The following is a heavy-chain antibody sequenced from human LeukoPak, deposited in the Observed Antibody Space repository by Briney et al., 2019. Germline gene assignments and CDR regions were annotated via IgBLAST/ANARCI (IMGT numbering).Heavy chain of an antibody. CDR2: IYYSGGT. CDR3: ARVRGIAGRWVFDY. Sequence: PSGTLSLTCTVSGGSISNYYWSWLRQAPGKGLEWIGYIYYSGGTNYNPSLTSRVTISVDTSKNQFSLNLSSVTAADTAVYYCARVRGIAGRWVFDYWGQGTLVTVSS. J-gene: IGHJ4*02. V-gene: IGHV4-59*01. CDR1: GGSISNYY. D-gene: IGHD6-13*01.